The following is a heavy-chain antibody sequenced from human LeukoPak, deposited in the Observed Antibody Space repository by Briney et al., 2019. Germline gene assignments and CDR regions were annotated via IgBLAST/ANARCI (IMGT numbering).Heavy chain of an antibody. CDR2: IYYSGST. V-gene: IGHV4-30-4*08. D-gene: IGHD3-22*01. Sequence: PSETLSLTCTVSGGSISSGDYYWSWIRQPPGKGLEWIGYIYYSGSTYYNTSLKSRVTISVDTSKNQFSLKLSSVTAADTAVYYCARTYHYDSSGYIHFDYWGQGTLVTVSS. CDR1: GGSISSGDYY. CDR3: ARTYHYDSSGYIHFDY. J-gene: IGHJ4*02.